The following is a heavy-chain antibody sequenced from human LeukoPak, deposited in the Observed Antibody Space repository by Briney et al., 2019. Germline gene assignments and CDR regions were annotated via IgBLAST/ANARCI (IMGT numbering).Heavy chain of an antibody. CDR3: AKMNLWFGEFPTDY. V-gene: IGHV3-30*18. J-gene: IGHJ4*02. D-gene: IGHD3-10*01. CDR2: ISYDGSNK. CDR1: GFTFSSYG. Sequence: GGSLRLSCAASGFTFSSYGMHWVRQAPGKGLEWVAVISYDGSNKYYADSVKGRFTISRDNSKNTLYLQMNSLRAEDTAVYYCAKMNLWFGEFPTDYRGQGTLVTVSS.